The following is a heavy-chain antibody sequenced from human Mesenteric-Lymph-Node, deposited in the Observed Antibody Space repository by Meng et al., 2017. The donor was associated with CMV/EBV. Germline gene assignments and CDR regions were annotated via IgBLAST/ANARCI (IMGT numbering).Heavy chain of an antibody. J-gene: IGHJ4*02. CDR3: AVKRFLES. Sequence: GESLKISCAASGFTFNSYSMNWVRQAPGKGLEWVSYISSTSNTIYYADPVKGRFTISRDNAKNSLYLEMNNLRAEDTAVYYCAVKRFLESWGQGTLVTVSS. D-gene: IGHD3-3*01. CDR1: GFTFNSYS. CDR2: ISSTSNTI. V-gene: IGHV3-48*01.